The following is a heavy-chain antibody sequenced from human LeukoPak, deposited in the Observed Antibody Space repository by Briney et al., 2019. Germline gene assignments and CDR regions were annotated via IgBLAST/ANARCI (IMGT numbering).Heavy chain of an antibody. J-gene: IGHJ6*03. V-gene: IGHV1-2*06. CDR2: INPNSGGT. CDR3: ARGNGSSGWYLESYYYYYMDV. D-gene: IGHD6-19*01. CDR1: GYTFTGYY. Sequence: ASVKVSCKASGYTFTGYYMHWVRQAPGQGLEWMGRINPNSGGTNYAQKFQGRVTMTRDTSISTAYMELSRLRSDDTAVYYCARGNGSSGWYLESYYYYYMDVWGEGTTVTVSS.